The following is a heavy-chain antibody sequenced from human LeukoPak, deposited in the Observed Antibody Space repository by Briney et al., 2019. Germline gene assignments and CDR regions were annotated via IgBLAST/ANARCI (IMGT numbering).Heavy chain of an antibody. CDR1: ADTSSNCG. V-gene: IGHV1-18*01. CDR3: ARVLYGKGYYDILTGPS. CDR2: ICSYNANA. Sequence: ASVKVSSKPSADTSSNCGISSVRQTPGQGVEWLGWICSYNANANYRQKFLGRLTMTTDTSATTAYMELRSLRSDDTAVYYCARVLYGKGYYDILTGPSWGQGTLVTVSS. D-gene: IGHD3-9*01. J-gene: IGHJ4*02.